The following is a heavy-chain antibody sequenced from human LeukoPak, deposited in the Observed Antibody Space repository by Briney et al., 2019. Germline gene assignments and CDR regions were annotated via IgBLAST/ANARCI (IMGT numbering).Heavy chain of an antibody. J-gene: IGHJ1*01. V-gene: IGHV1-2*06. Sequence: ASVKVSCKASGYTFTGYYMHWVRQAPGQGLERMGRINPNSGGTNYAQKFQGRVTMTRDTSISTAYMELSRLRSDDTAVYYCAICLGYYDSSGYFQHWGQGTLVTVSS. CDR3: AICLGYYDSSGYFQH. CDR1: GYTFTGYY. D-gene: IGHD3-22*01. CDR2: INPNSGGT.